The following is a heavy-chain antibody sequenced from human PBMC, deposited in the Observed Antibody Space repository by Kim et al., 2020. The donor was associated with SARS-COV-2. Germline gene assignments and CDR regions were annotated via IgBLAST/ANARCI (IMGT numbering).Heavy chain of an antibody. Sequence: ASVKVSCKTSGYTFTSYDIDWVRQAPGQGLEWMGWLNPDTGNTAYVHKFQGRVTMTVNISISTAYLELNSLTSKDTAVYYCAKDRGYNYGAPDHWGQGTLVTVSS. D-gene: IGHD5-18*01. CDR3: AKDRGYNYGAPDH. V-gene: IGHV1-8*01. CDR1: GYTFTSYD. CDR2: LNPDTGNT. J-gene: IGHJ5*02.